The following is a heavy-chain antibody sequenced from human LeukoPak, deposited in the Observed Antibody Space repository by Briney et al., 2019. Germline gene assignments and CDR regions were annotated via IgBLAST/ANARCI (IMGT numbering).Heavy chain of an antibody. CDR3: ARDSGGFSGNDFDY. Sequence: SVKVSCKASGGTFSSYAISWVRQAPGQGLEWMGGIIPIFGTANYAQKFQGRVTMTTDTSTSTAYMELRSLRSDDTAVYYCARDSGGFSGNDFDYWGQGTLVTVSS. CDR2: IIPIFGTA. D-gene: IGHD1-26*01. J-gene: IGHJ4*02. CDR1: GGTFSSYA. V-gene: IGHV1-69*05.